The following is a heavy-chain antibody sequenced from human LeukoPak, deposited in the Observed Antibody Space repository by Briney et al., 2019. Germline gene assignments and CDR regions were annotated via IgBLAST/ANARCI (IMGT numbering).Heavy chain of an antibody. CDR1: GYTFTGYY. J-gene: IGHJ5*02. D-gene: IGHD6-13*01. CDR3: ARTLIYSSSGNWFDP. Sequence: ASVKVSCKASGYTFTGYYMHWVRQAPGQGLEWMGWINPNSGGTNYAQKFQGRVTMTRDTSISTAYMELTRLRSDDTAVHYCARTLIYSSSGNWFDPWGQGTLVTVSS. CDR2: INPNSGGT. V-gene: IGHV1-2*02.